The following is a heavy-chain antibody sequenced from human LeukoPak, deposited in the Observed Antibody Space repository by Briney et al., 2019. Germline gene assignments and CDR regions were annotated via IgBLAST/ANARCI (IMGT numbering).Heavy chain of an antibody. CDR1: RCTFTSYD. Sequence: GASVKVSCKASRCTFTSYDISWVRQAPGQGLEWMGWMNPSSDHTGYAQKFQARVTMTRNTTKCTAYMELSSLRSEDTAVYYCARDSTYYYDSGSSGPHYFAYWGQGTLVTVSS. D-gene: IGHD3-10*01. CDR2: MNPSSDHT. V-gene: IGHV1-8*01. CDR3: ARDSTYYYDSGSSGPHYFAY. J-gene: IGHJ4*02.